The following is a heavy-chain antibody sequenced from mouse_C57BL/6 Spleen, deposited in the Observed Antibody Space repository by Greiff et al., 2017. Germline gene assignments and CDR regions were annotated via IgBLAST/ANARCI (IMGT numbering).Heavy chain of an antibody. Sequence: QVQLKESGPGLVAPSQSLSITCTVSGFSLTSSGVDWVRQSPGKGLEWLGVIWGVGSTNYNSALKSRLSISQDNSKSQVFLKMNSLQTDDTAMYYCASDRGDYGFAYWGQGTLVTVSA. V-gene: IGHV2-6*01. J-gene: IGHJ3*01. CDR1: GFSLTSSG. CDR2: IWGVGST. CDR3: ASDRGDYGFAY. D-gene: IGHD2-4*01.